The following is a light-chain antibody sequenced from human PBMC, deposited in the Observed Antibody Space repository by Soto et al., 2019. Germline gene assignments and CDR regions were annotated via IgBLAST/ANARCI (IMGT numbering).Light chain of an antibody. J-gene: IGKJ1*01. CDR3: MQGSHWPWT. Sequence: VVLTQSPLSQPVTLGQPASISCRSGQSLLHSDGNTYLSWFQQRPGHSPRRLIYKVSDRDSGGPNRIRGSWAGNDFNLKISRVEAEDIGVYYCMQGSHWPWTFGQGTKMEIK. CDR1: QSLLHSDGNTY. V-gene: IGKV2-30*02. CDR2: KVS.